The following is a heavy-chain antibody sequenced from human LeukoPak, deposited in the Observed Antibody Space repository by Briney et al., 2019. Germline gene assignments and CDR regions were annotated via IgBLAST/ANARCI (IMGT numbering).Heavy chain of an antibody. J-gene: IGHJ1*01. D-gene: IGHD3-10*01. V-gene: IGHV3-23*01. Sequence: PGGSLRLSCAASGFTFSSYAMSWVRQAPGKGLEWVSAISGSGGSTYYADSVKGRFTISRDNSKNTLYLQMNSLRAEDTAVYYCAIGTGSYYNKYFQHWGQGTLVTVSS. CDR3: AIGTGSYYNKYFQH. CDR2: ISGSGGST. CDR1: GFTFSSYA.